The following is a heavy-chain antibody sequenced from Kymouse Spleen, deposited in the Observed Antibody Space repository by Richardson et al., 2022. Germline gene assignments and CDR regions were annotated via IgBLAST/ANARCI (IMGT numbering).Heavy chain of an antibody. Sequence: QVQLVESGGGVVQPGRSLRLSCAASGFTFSSYGMHWVRQAPGKGLEWVAVIWYDGSNKYYADSVKGRFTISRDNSKNTLYLQMNSLRAEDTAVYYCARAPWQQLVTGENFDYWGQGTLVTVSS. CDR3: ARAPWQQLVTGENFDY. D-gene: IGHD6-13*01. CDR2: IWYDGSNK. V-gene: IGHV3-33*01. J-gene: IGHJ4*02. CDR1: GFTFSSYG.